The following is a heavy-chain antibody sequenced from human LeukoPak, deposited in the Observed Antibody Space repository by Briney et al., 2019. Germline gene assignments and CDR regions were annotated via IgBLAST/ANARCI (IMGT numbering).Heavy chain of an antibody. D-gene: IGHD4-11*01. V-gene: IGHV3-7*01. J-gene: IGHJ4*02. CDR2: IKQDGGEE. CDR1: GFTFSSYW. CDR3: AREDHSNYNY. Sequence: GGSLRLSCAVSGFTFSSYWMSWVRQAPGKGLEWVANIKQDGGEEFYVDSVKGRFIISRDNAKNSLYLQMNSLRAEDTAVYYCAREDHSNYNYWGQGTLVTVSS.